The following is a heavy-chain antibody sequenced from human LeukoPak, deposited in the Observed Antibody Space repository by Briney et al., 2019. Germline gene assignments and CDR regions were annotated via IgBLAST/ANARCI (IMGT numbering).Heavy chain of an antibody. Sequence: GGSLRLSCAASGFSFSYYGTHWVRQAPGKGLEWVANKNQDGSEKYYVDSVKGRFTISRDNARNSLYLQMNSLRAEDTAVYYCARDGIVGSGWYYFDYWGQRTLVTVSS. J-gene: IGHJ4*02. D-gene: IGHD6-19*01. CDR1: GFSFSYYG. CDR3: ARDGIVGSGWYYFDY. V-gene: IGHV3-7*01. CDR2: KNQDGSEK.